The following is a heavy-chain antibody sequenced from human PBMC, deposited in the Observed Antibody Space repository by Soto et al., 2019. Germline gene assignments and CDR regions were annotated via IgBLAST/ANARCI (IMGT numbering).Heavy chain of an antibody. D-gene: IGHD6-13*01. CDR1: GFTFSSYW. Sequence: EVQLVESGGGLVQPGGSLRLSCAASGFTFSSYWMHWVRQAPGKGLVWVSRINSDGSSTSYADSVKGRFTISRDNAKNTLYLQMNSRRAEDTAVYYCARTTLAAAGIRYWGQGTLVTVSS. CDR2: INSDGSST. J-gene: IGHJ4*02. V-gene: IGHV3-74*01. CDR3: ARTTLAAAGIRY.